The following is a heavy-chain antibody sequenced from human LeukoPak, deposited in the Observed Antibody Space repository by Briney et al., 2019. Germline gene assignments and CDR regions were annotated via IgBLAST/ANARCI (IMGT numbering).Heavy chain of an antibody. J-gene: IGHJ5*02. CDR1: GYTFTGYY. V-gene: IGHV1-2*04. CDR3: ARTDIVATSWFDP. D-gene: IGHD5-12*01. CDR2: INPNSGGT. Sequence: PAASVKVSCKASGYTFTGYYMHWVRQAPGQGLEWMGWINPNSGGTNYAQKFQGWVTMTRDTSISTAYMELSRLRSDDTAVYYCARTDIVATSWFDPWGQGTLVTVSS.